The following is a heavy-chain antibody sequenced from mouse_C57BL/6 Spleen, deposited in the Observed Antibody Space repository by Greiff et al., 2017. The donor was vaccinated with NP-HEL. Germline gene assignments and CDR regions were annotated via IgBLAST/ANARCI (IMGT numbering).Heavy chain of an antibody. V-gene: IGHV1-15*01. Sequence: QVQLQQSGAELVRPGASVTLSCKASGYTFTDYEMHWVKQTPVHGLEWIGAIDPETGGTAYNQKFTGKAILTADKSSSTAYMELRSLTSEDSAVYYCTRYGSSPYWYFDVWGTGTTVTVSS. CDR1: GYTFTDYE. D-gene: IGHD1-1*01. CDR2: IDPETGGT. CDR3: TRYGSSPYWYFDV. J-gene: IGHJ1*03.